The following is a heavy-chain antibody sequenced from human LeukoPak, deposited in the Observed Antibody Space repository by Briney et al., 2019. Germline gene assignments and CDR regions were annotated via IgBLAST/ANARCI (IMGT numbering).Heavy chain of an antibody. CDR2: ISGYNGNT. CDR1: GQTFSSYG. D-gene: IGHD3-9*01. Sequence: ASVKVSCKTSGQTFSSYGFSWARQAPGQGLEWMGWISGYNGNTKFEEKFQDRVTMTTDTSTNTAYMELRSLISDDTATYYCATGYPKRRPSDMLTVPLFDYWGQGSLVIVSS. CDR3: ATGYPKRRPSDMLTVPLFDY. V-gene: IGHV1-18*01. J-gene: IGHJ4*02.